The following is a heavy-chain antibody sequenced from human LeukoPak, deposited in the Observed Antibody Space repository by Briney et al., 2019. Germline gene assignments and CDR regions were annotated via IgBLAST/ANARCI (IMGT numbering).Heavy chain of an antibody. Sequence: SVKVSCQPSGGTFSRYAVSWVRPAPGQGLEWMGRIIPILGTTNYPQKFQDRVTLTADKSTSTAYMELSSLGAEYSAIYYCARLHVDWILDYWGQGTLVTVSS. CDR1: GGTFSRYA. D-gene: IGHD3-9*01. J-gene: IGHJ4*02. CDR3: ARLHVDWILDY. CDR2: IIPILGTT. V-gene: IGHV1-69*04.